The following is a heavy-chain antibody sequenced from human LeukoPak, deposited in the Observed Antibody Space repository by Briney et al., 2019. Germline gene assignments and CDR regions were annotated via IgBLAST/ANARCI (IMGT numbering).Heavy chain of an antibody. CDR2: ISGDAGGT. Sequence: GRSLRLSCAASGXTFNNYAMHWVRQAPGKGLEWVSLISGDAGGTYYVDSVKGRLTLSRDNAKDSLYLQMNSLRADDTAVYYCARDRDSRWDFDLWGRGILVTFSS. CDR1: GXTFNNYA. CDR3: ARDRDSRWDFDL. D-gene: IGHD3-22*01. J-gene: IGHJ2*01. V-gene: IGHV3-43*02.